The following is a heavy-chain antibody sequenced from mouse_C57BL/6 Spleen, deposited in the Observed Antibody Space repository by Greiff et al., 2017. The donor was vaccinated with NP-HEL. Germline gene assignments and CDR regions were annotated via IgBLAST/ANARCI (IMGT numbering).Heavy chain of an antibody. CDR3: ARSAYYGSSYWYFDV. V-gene: IGHV5-17*01. D-gene: IGHD1-1*01. J-gene: IGHJ1*03. Sequence: EVHLVESGGGLVKPGGSLKLSCAASGFTFSDYGMHWVRQAPEKGLEWVAYISSGSSTIYYVDTVKGRFTISRDNAKNTLFLQMTSLRSEDTAMYYCARSAYYGSSYWYFDVWGTGTTVTVSS. CDR2: ISSGSSTI. CDR1: GFTFSDYG.